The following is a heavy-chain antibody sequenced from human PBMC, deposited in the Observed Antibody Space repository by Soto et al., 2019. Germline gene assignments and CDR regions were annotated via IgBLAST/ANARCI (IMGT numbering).Heavy chain of an antibody. Sequence: EVQLLESGGGFVQPGGSLRLSCAASGFTFSSYAMSWVRQAPGKGLEWVSAISGSGGSTYYADSVKGRFTISRDNSKNTLYLQMNSLRAEDTAGYYCAKDLVAAAGRGGYFDYWGQGTLVTVSS. CDR1: GFTFSSYA. CDR2: ISGSGGST. V-gene: IGHV3-23*01. CDR3: AKDLVAAAGRGGYFDY. D-gene: IGHD6-13*01. J-gene: IGHJ4*02.